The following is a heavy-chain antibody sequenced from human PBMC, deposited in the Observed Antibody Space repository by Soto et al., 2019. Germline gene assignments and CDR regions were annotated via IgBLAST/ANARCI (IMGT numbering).Heavy chain of an antibody. D-gene: IGHD6-6*01. CDR3: ARAELEYSSSSFWFDP. CDR2: IYYSGST. Sequence: PSETLSLTCTVSGGPISSGGYYWSWIRQHPGKGLEWIGYIYYSGSTYYNTSLKSRVTISVDTSKNQFSLKLSSVTAADTAVYYCARAELEYSSSSFWFDPWGQGTLVTVSS. CDR1: GGPISSGGYY. J-gene: IGHJ5*02. V-gene: IGHV4-31*03.